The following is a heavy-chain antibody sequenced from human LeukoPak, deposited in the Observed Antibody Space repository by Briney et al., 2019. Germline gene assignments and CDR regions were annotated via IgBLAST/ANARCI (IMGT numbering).Heavy chain of an antibody. CDR3: AREGGDKVYFDY. J-gene: IGHJ4*02. V-gene: IGHV1-18*01. Sequence: ASVKVSCKASGYTFSNYGISWVRQAPGQGLEWMGWASVHTGITYYAQKFQARVTMTTDTSTTTAYMELSSLRSEDTAVYYCAREGGDKVYFDYWGQGTLVTVSS. CDR2: ASVHTGIT. CDR1: GYTFSNYG. D-gene: IGHD5-24*01.